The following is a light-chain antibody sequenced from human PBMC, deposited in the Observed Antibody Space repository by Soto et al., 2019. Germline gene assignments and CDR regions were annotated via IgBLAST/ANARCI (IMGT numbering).Light chain of an antibody. V-gene: IGLV3-1*01. J-gene: IGLJ2*01. CDR3: QAWDSSTAVV. Sequence: SYELSQPPSVSVSPGQTASITCSGDKLGDKYAYWYQQKPGQSPVLVISQDSRRPSGIPERFSGSNSGNTATLSISGTQAMDEADYYGQAWDSSTAVVFGGGTKLTVL. CDR2: QDS. CDR1: KLGDKY.